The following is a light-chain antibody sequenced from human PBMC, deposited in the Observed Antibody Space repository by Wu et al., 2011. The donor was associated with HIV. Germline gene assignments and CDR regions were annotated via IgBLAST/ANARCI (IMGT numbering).Light chain of an antibody. CDR3: QQYGSSPYT. Sequence: RASQTVVQRTFSLVPARDLASLPKLLIYGASSRATGIPDRFSGSGSGTDLTLTIRRPEPEDIAVYYCQQYGSSPYTFGQGTKLEI. CDR2: GAS. CDR1: QTVVQRT. J-gene: IGKJ2*01. V-gene: IGKV3-20*01.